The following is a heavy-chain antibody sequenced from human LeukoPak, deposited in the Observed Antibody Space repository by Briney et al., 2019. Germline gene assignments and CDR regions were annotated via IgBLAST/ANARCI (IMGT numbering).Heavy chain of an antibody. CDR1: GFTFSSYG. J-gene: IGHJ4*02. Sequence: PGRSLRLSCPASGFTFSSYGMHWVRQAPGKGLEWVAVIWYDGSNKYYADSVKGRFTISRDNSKNTLYLQMNSLRAEDTAVYYCAKEGSSWYYWGQGTLVTVSS. D-gene: IGHD6-13*01. CDR3: AKEGSSWYY. CDR2: IWYDGSNK. V-gene: IGHV3-33*06.